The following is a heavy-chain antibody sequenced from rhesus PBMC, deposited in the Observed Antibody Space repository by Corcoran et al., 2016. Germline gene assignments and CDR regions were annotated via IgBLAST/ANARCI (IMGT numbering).Heavy chain of an antibody. CDR2: IFGSIGSN. CDR3: ARDDGNYITY. D-gene: IGHD4-29*01. J-gene: IGHJ4*01. CDR1: GGSISGGCG. V-gene: IGHV4S7*01. Sequence: QLQLQESGPGLVTPSETMSLTCAVSGGSISGGCGWGWFLPTPGKGLEWMGHIFGSIGSNYYKPTRKSRVTISTETSKNQFSLKLSSVTAADTAVYYCARDDGNYITYWGQGVLVTVSS.